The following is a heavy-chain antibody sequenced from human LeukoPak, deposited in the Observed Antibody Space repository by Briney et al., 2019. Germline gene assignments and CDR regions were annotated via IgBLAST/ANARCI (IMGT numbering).Heavy chain of an antibody. Sequence: PGGSLRLSCAGSGFTLSRNWMHWVRQGPGKGLVWVSRIYSDGSRTNYADSVKGRFTISGDNAKNTLFLQVNSLRVEDTAVYYCARGLVEKWELPDAFDIWGQGTMVTVSS. J-gene: IGHJ3*02. CDR1: GFTLSRNW. CDR3: ARGLVEKWELPDAFDI. CDR2: IYSDGSRT. D-gene: IGHD1-26*01. V-gene: IGHV3-74*01.